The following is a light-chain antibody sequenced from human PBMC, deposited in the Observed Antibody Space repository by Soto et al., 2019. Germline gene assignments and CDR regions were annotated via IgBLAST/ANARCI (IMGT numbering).Light chain of an antibody. CDR2: DAS. CDR3: QQSNNWPYT. CDR1: QSVSTN. J-gene: IGKJ2*01. Sequence: EIVLTQSPGTLAVSPGERANLSCRASQSVSTNLAWFQQKPGQAPRLLIYDASTRATGIPARFSGSGSGTEFTLTINSLQSEHLAVYYCQQSNNWPYTFGQGTKLEV. V-gene: IGKV3-15*01.